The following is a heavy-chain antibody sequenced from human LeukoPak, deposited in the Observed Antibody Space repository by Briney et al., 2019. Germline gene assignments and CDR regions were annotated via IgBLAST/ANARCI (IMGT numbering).Heavy chain of an antibody. CDR2: ISYSGTT. CDR1: GGSISSYY. V-gene: IGHV4-59*08. J-gene: IGHJ4*02. Sequence: PSETLSLTCTVSGGSISSYYWNWIRQPPGKGLDWIGSISYSGTTNYNPSLKSRVTISVDTSKNQFSLNLSSVTAADTAVYYCATHRDGYTYLFDFWGRGTLVTVSS. CDR3: ATHRDGYTYLFDF. D-gene: IGHD5-24*01.